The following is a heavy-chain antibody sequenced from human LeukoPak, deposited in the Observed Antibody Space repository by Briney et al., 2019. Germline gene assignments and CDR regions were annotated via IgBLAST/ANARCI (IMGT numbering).Heavy chain of an antibody. Sequence: ASVKVSCKASGYTFTSYVINWVRQATGQGLEWMGWMNPNSGNTGYAQKFQGRVTMTRNTSISTAYMELSSLRSEDTAVYYCARAPLIGGSGNKGPGFTPWGRGPLAPVS. CDR3: ARAPLIGGSGNKGPGFTP. V-gene: IGHV1-8*01. CDR2: MNPNSGNT. CDR1: GYTFTSYV. D-gene: IGHD6-25*01. J-gene: IGHJ5*02.